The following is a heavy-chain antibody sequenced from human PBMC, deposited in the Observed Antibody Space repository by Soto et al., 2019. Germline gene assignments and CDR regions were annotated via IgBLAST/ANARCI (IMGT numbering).Heavy chain of an antibody. D-gene: IGHD5-18*01. J-gene: IGHJ5*02. Sequence: QVQLVESGGGVVQPGRSLRLSCAASGFTFSSYAMHWVRQAPGKGLEWVAVISYDGSYKYYADSVKSRFTISRDNSKNTLYLQMNSLRAEDTAVYYCARPADVGYSSYVCWFDPWGQGTLVTVSS. V-gene: IGHV3-30-3*01. CDR1: GFTFSSYA. CDR3: ARPADVGYSSYVCWFDP. CDR2: ISYDGSYK.